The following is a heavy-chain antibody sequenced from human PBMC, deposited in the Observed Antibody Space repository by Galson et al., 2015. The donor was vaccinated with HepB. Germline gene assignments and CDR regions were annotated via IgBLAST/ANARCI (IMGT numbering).Heavy chain of an antibody. CDR3: ASAAGKQFDY. Sequence: SLRLSCAASGFTFSSYGMHWVRQAPGKGLEWVAVIWYDGSNKYYADSVKGRFTISRDNSKNTLYLQMNSLRAEDTAVYYCASAAGKQFDYWGQGTLATVSS. V-gene: IGHV3-33*01. J-gene: IGHJ4*02. CDR1: GFTFSSYG. D-gene: IGHD6-25*01. CDR2: IWYDGSNK.